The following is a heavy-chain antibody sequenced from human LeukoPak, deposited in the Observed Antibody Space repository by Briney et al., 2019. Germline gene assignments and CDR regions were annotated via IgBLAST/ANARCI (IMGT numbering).Heavy chain of an antibody. Sequence: GGSLRLSCAASGFTFSSYVMNWVRQAPGKGLEWVSSISSSSSSMYYADSVKGRFTISRDNARNSLYLQMNCLRAEDTAVYYCARGMTTVVTPRGFDYWGQGTLVTVSS. J-gene: IGHJ4*02. D-gene: IGHD4-23*01. V-gene: IGHV3-21*01. CDR1: GFTFSSYV. CDR3: ARGMTTVVTPRGFDY. CDR2: ISSSSSSM.